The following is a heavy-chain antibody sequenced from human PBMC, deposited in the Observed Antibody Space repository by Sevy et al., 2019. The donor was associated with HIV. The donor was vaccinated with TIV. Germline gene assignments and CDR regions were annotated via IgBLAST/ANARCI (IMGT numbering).Heavy chain of an antibody. Sequence: GGSLRLSCVASGFTLNSYWMSWVRQAPGKGLEWVANIKQDGSVKYYVNSVKGRFTISRDNARNLLYLQMNSLRVEHTALYYCVRAIAADGSFWGQGTLVTVSS. V-gene: IGHV3-7*01. CDR3: VRAIAADGSF. J-gene: IGHJ4*02. CDR1: GFTLNSYW. D-gene: IGHD6-13*01. CDR2: IKQDGSVK.